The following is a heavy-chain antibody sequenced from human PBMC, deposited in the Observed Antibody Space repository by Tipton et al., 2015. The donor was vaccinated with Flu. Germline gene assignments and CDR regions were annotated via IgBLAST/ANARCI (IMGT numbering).Heavy chain of an antibody. D-gene: IGHD6-13*01. CDR1: AGSISPYY. CDR2: LYTRGIT. CDR3: ARSARIAAGYWYFEL. J-gene: IGHJ2*01. Sequence: TLSLTCTVSAGSISPYYWSSIRQPAGQGLEWIVRLYTRGITNYNPSLKSRVTMSVDTSKNQFSLKLSSVTAADTAVYYCARSARIAAGYWYFELCGRDTLVTVSS. V-gene: IGHV4-4*07.